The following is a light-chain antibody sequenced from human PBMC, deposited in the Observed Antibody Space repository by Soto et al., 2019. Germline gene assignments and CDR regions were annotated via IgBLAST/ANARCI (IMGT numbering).Light chain of an antibody. CDR1: QNINNW. Sequence: DFQMTQSPSTLSGSVGDRVTITCRASQNINNWVAWYQQKPGKAPKFLIYDASTLQRGVSSRFSGSGFGTEFSLTINSLQPDDSGSYYCQHTRTFGQGTKVEVK. J-gene: IGKJ1*01. CDR3: QHTRT. CDR2: DAS. V-gene: IGKV1-5*01.